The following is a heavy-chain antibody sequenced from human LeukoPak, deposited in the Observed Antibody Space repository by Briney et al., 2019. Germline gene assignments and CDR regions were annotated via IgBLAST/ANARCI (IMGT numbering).Heavy chain of an antibody. J-gene: IGHJ4*02. CDR3: ASYDSSGYYHYFDY. CDR2: ISGSGGST. V-gene: IGHV3-23*01. Sequence: PGGSLRLSCAASGFTFRSYAMSWVRQAPGKGLEWVSAISGSGGSTYYADSVKGRFTISRDNSKNTLYLQMNSLRGEDTAVYYCASYDSSGYYHYFDYWGQGTLVTVSS. D-gene: IGHD3-22*01. CDR1: GFTFRSYA.